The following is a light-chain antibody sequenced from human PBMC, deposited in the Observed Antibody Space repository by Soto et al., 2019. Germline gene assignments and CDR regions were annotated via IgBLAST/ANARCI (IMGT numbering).Light chain of an antibody. V-gene: IGKV3-15*01. CDR2: GAS. CDR1: QSVSSN. J-gene: IGKJ1*01. CDR3: QQYNNWPQT. Sequence: EIVRKQSPATLSVSPGERATLSCRASQSVSSNLAWYQQKPGQAPRLLIYGASTRATGIPARFSGSGSGTEFTLTISSLQSEDFAVYYCQQYNNWPQTFGQGTKVDIK.